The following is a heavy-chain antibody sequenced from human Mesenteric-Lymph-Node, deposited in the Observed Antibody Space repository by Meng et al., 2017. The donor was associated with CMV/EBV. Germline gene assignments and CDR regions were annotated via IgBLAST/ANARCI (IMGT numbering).Heavy chain of an antibody. V-gene: IGHV4-34*01. CDR1: GESLSGYY. J-gene: IGHJ4*02. Sequence: VYGESLSGYYWSWIRQPPGKGLEWIGEINHSGSTNYNPSLKSRVIILVDTPKNQFSLKLTSETAADTAVYYCARGDDYGDYGYFDYWGQGTLVTVSS. D-gene: IGHD4-17*01. CDR3: ARGDDYGDYGYFDY. CDR2: INHSGST.